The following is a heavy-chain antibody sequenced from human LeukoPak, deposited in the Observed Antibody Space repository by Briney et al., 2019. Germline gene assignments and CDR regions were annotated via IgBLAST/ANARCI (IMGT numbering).Heavy chain of an antibody. CDR1: GFTFTSRSA. V-gene: IGHV1-58*01. D-gene: IGHD6-13*01. CDR3: AAPYTSSWFDL. CDR2: IVVDSDNT. J-gene: IGHJ5*02. Sequence: SVKVSCKASGFTFTSRSAVQWVRQARGQRLEWIGWIVVDSDNTNYAGNFQGRVTITRDMSASTSYMELSSLRSEDTAVYFCAAPYTSSWFDLWGQGTLVTVSS.